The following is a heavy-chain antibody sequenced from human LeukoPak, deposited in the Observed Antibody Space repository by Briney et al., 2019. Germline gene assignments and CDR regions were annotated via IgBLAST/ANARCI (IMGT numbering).Heavy chain of an antibody. Sequence: GGSLRLSCAASGFTFSNYGMHWVRQAPGKGLEWVAFIRYDGSNKYYADSVQGRFTISRDNSKNTLYLQMNSLRAEDTAVYYCARDLNPYYDFWSGPNWFDPWGQGTLVTVSS. CDR1: GFTFSNYG. V-gene: IGHV3-30*02. J-gene: IGHJ5*02. CDR3: ARDLNPYYDFWSGPNWFDP. D-gene: IGHD3-3*01. CDR2: IRYDGSNK.